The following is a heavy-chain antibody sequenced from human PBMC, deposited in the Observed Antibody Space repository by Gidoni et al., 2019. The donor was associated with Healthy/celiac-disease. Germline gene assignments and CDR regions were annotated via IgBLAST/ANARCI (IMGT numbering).Heavy chain of an antibody. D-gene: IGHD3-16*02. V-gene: IGHV4-59*08. CDR3: ARSLLRGNAFDI. CDR1: GGAISSDY. CDR2: IYYSGST. Sequence: QVQLQESGPGLVKPSETLSRTCTVPGGAISSDYWSWIRPPPGKGLEWIGYIYYSGSTHYNPSLKRRVTISVDTSKNQFSLKLSSVTAADTAVYYCARSLLRGNAFDIWGQGTMVTVSS. J-gene: IGHJ3*02.